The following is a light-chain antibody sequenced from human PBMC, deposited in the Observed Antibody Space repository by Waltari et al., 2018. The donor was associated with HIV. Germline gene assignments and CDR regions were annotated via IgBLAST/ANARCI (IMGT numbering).Light chain of an antibody. CDR2: NVS. J-gene: IGLJ1*01. Sequence: QSALTQPRSLSGSPGQSVTISCTGSSSDVGVYDFVSWYQQYPGEAPKLIIFNVSKRPSGVPDRFSGSKSGNTASLTISGLQAEDEADYHCCSYAGSYSYVFGTGTQVTVL. V-gene: IGLV2-11*01. CDR1: SSDVGVYDF. CDR3: CSYAGSYSYV.